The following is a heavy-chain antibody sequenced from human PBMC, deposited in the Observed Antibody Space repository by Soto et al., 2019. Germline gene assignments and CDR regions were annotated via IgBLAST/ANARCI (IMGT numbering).Heavy chain of an antibody. D-gene: IGHD3-22*01. CDR3: AKDSRYFYVCSGYYQGPYYFYGMDV. CDR2: ISLIGATT. V-gene: IGHV3-23*01. CDR1: YG. Sequence: YGGSWVRKKQGKGLEWVSAISLIGATTYYADSVKCRFTISRDNSKNMLYLQMNSLRAEDTAVYYCAKDSRYFYVCSGYYQGPYYFYGMDVWGQGTTVTVSS. J-gene: IGHJ6*02.